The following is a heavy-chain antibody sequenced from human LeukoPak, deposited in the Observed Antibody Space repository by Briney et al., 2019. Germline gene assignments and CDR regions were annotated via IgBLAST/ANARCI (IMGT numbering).Heavy chain of an antibody. J-gene: IGHJ5*02. CDR3: ATMQWLEGVDWFDP. V-gene: IGHV3-30*02. D-gene: IGHD6-19*01. CDR1: GFIFSNYG. Sequence: SGGSLRLSCAASGFIFSNYGMHSVRQAPGKGLEGVAFIRYDESNKFYADSVNGRFTISRDNSKNILFLQKNSLRAEDTAVYYCATMQWLEGVDWFDPWGQGTLVTVSS. CDR2: IRYDESNK.